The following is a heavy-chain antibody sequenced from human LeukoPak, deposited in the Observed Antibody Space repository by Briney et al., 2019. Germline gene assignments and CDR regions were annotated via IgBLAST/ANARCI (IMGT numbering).Heavy chain of an antibody. V-gene: IGHV3-66*01. J-gene: IGHJ4*02. Sequence: GGSLRLSCAASGFTVSSNYMNWVRQAPGKGLEWVSVVYSGGSTYYADSVKGRFTIPRDNSKNTLYLQMNNLRAEDTAVYYCARSPQGKSGSPPYYFDYWGQGTLVTVSS. CDR1: GFTVSSNY. CDR3: ARSPQGKSGSPPYYFDY. D-gene: IGHD1-26*01. CDR2: VYSGGST.